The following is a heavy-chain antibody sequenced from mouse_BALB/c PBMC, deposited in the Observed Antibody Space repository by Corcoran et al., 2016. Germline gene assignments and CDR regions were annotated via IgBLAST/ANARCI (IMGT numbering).Heavy chain of an antibody. CDR1: GFNIKDYY. Sequence: EVQLQQSGAELVRPGALVKLSCKASGFNIKDYYMHWVKQRPEQGLEWIGWIDPENGNTIYDPKFQGKASITADTSSHTAYLQLSSLTSEDTAVYYCHITTVVEAYWGQGTLVTVSA. J-gene: IGHJ3*01. D-gene: IGHD1-1*01. V-gene: IGHV14-1*02. CDR2: IDPENGNT. CDR3: HITTVVEAY.